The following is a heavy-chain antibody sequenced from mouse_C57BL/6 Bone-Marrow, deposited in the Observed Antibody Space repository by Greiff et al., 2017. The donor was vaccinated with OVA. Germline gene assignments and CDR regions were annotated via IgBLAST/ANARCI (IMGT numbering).Heavy chain of an antibody. Sequence: VLLVESGPGLVAPSQSLSISCTVSGFSLTSYGVDWVRQSPGKGLEWLRVIWGVGSTNYNSALISRLSISKDNSKSQVLLNMNSLQTDDAAIYYGGSGYGNYVLAYWGQGTLVTVSA. CDR1: GFSLTSYG. D-gene: IGHD2-1*01. J-gene: IGHJ3*01. CDR2: IWGVGST. V-gene: IGHV2-6*01. CDR3: GSGYGNYVLAY.